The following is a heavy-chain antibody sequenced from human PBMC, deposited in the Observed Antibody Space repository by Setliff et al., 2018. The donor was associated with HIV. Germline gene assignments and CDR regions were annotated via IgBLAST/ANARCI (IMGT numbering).Heavy chain of an antibody. Sequence: SETLSLTCTVSGVSISSGIFQWSWIRQPAGKGLEWIGRISTTGSTKSHPFLKSRVTISVDTSKNQFSLKLTSVTAADTAVYYCARLAIPAATTDYWGQGTLVTVSS. CDR1: GVSISSGIFQ. CDR2: ISTTGST. J-gene: IGHJ4*02. D-gene: IGHD2-2*01. CDR3: ARLAIPAATTDY. V-gene: IGHV4-61*02.